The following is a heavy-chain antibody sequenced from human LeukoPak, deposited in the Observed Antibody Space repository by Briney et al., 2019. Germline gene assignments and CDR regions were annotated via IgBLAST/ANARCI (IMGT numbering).Heavy chain of an antibody. CDR2: IYYSGST. V-gene: IGHV4-59*01. CDR3: ARGSRELYYFDY. J-gene: IGHJ4*02. Sequence: SETLSLTCTVSGVSISSYYWSWIRPPPGKGLEWIGYIYYSGSTKYNPSLKSRVTISVDASKTQFSLKLNSVTAADTAVYYCARGSRELYYFDYWGQGTLVTVSS. CDR1: GVSISSYY. D-gene: IGHD1-7*01.